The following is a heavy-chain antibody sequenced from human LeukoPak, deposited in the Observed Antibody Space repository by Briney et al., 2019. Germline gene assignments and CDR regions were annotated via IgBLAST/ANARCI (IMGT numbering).Heavy chain of an antibody. CDR2: IYYSGST. CDR3: ARDNLVDYDGGHFDY. Sequence: SETLSLTCTVSGGSISSYYWSWIRQPPGKGLEWIGYIYYSGSTNYNPSLKSRVTISVDTSKNQFSLKLSSVTAADTAVYYCARDNLVDYDGGHFDYWGQGTLVTVSS. D-gene: IGHD4-17*01. V-gene: IGHV4-59*01. J-gene: IGHJ4*02. CDR1: GGSISSYY.